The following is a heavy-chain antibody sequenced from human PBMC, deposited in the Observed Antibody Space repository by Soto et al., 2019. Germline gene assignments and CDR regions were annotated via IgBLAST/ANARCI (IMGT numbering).Heavy chain of an antibody. CDR1: GFTFSDYY. CDR2: ISSSSSYT. Sequence: GGSLRLSCAASGFTFSDYYMSWIRQAPGKGLEWVSYISSSSSYTNYADSVKGRFTISRDNAKNSLYLQMNSLRAEDTAVYYCAGQEKIAAAGVDYWGQGTMVTVSS. D-gene: IGHD6-13*01. J-gene: IGHJ4*02. V-gene: IGHV3-11*06. CDR3: AGQEKIAAAGVDY.